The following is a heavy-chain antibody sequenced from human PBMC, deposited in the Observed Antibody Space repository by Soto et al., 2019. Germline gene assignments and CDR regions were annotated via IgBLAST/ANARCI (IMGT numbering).Heavy chain of an antibody. V-gene: IGHV4-31*03. Sequence: QVQLQESGPGLVKPSQTLSLTCTVSGGSISSGGYYWSWIRQHPGKGLEWIGYIYYSGSTYYNPSLKSRVTISVDTSKNQFSLKLSSVTAADTAVYYCARDGGLWCGELPRYGMDVWGQGTTVTVSS. CDR1: GGSISSGGYY. CDR3: ARDGGLWCGELPRYGMDV. CDR2: IYYSGST. D-gene: IGHD3-10*01. J-gene: IGHJ6*02.